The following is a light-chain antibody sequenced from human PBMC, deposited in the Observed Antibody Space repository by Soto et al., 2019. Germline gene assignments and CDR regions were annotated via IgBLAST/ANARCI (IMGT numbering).Light chain of an antibody. CDR3: QQLDSYSLT. Sequence: DIQLTQSPSFLSASVGDRVTITCRASQGISTYLAWYQQKPGKAPKLLIYAASTLQSGVPSRFSGGSRSGTEFTLTISSLQPEDFATYYCQQLDSYSLTVGPGTKVDIK. V-gene: IGKV1-9*01. J-gene: IGKJ3*01. CDR1: QGISTY. CDR2: AAS.